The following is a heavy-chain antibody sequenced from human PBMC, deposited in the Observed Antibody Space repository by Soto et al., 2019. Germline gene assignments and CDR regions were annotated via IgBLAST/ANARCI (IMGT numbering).Heavy chain of an antibody. CDR2: ISAYNSNT. J-gene: IGHJ6*02. CDR1: GYTFTSYG. V-gene: IGHV1-18*01. D-gene: IGHD3-10*01. Sequence: QVQLVQSGAEVKKPGASVKVSCKASGYTFTSYGISWVRQAPGQGLEWMGWISAYNSNTNYAQKLQGRVTMTTDTSTSTAYMELRSLRSDDTAVYYCARDLDDRWGGARYYYGMDVWGQGTTVTVSS. CDR3: ARDLDDRWGGARYYYGMDV.